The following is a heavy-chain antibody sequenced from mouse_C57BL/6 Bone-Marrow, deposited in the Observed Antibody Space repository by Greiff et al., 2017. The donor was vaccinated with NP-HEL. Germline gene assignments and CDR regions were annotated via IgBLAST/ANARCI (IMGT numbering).Heavy chain of an antibody. D-gene: IGHD1-1*01. V-gene: IGHV1-55*01. CDR1: GYTFTSYW. J-gene: IGHJ2*01. Sequence: QVQLQQPGAELVKPGASVKMSCKASGYTFTSYWITWVKQRPGQGLEWIGDIYPGSGSTNYPAMFKSKATLTVDTSSSTAYMPLSSLTSEDSAVYYGARVSYGSSYRHYFDYWGQGTTLTVSS. CDR3: ARVSYGSSYRHYFDY. CDR2: IYPGSGST.